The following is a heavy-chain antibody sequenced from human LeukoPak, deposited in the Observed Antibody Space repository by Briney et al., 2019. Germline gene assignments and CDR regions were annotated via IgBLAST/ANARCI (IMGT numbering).Heavy chain of an antibody. V-gene: IGHV4-59*01. J-gene: IGHJ5*02. CDR3: ARQTYYFDAGSYYNWLDP. Sequence: SETLSLTCTVSGGPISGNYWSWLRQPPGKGLEWIGYIYHSGSTYYNPSLKSRVTISVDRSKNQFSLRLSSVTAADTAVYYCARQTYYFDAGSYYNWLDPWGQGTLVTVSS. CDR1: GGPISGNY. CDR2: IYHSGST. D-gene: IGHD3-10*01.